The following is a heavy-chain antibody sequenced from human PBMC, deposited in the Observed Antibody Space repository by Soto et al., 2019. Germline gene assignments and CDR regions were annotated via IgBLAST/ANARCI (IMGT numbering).Heavy chain of an antibody. J-gene: IGHJ4*02. CDR1: GFTFSSYG. Sequence: QVQLVESGGGVVQPGRSLRLSCAASGFTFSSYGMHWVRQAPGKGLEWVAVISYDGSNKYYADSVKGRFTISRDNSKNTLYLQMNSLRAEDTAVYYCAGNIVYWGQGTPVTVSS. V-gene: IGHV3-30*03. CDR3: AGNIVY. CDR2: ISYDGSNK.